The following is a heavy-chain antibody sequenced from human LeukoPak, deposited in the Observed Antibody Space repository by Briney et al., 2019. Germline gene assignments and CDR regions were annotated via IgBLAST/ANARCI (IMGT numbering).Heavy chain of an antibody. CDR2: IYYSGST. CDR3: ARPIREIVVGDAFDI. V-gene: IGHV4-39*01. D-gene: IGHD1-26*01. Sequence: SETLSLTFTVSGGSISNYYWGWIRQPPGKGLEWIGSIYYSGSTYYNPSLKSRVTISVDTSKNQFSLKLSSVTAADTAVYYCARPIREIVVGDAFDIWGQGTLVTVSS. J-gene: IGHJ3*02. CDR1: GGSISNYY.